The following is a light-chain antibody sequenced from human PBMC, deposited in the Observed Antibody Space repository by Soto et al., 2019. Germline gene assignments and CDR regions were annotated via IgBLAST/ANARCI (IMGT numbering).Light chain of an antibody. Sequence: IQMTQSPASLSAFVGDRVTISCRASQSISMYVNWYQQKPGKAPKLLIYAAYSLQSGFPSRFSGSGSGTDFTLTINSLQPEDVAIYYCQPSYIIPRTFGQGTKVEIK. CDR2: AAY. J-gene: IGKJ1*01. CDR3: QPSYIIPRT. V-gene: IGKV1-39*01. CDR1: QSISMY.